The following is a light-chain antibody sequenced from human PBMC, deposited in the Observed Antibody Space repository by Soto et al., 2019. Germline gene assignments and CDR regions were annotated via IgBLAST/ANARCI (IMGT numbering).Light chain of an antibody. CDR2: DVS. J-gene: IGLJ1*01. Sequence: QSALTQPASVSGSPGQSIAISCTGTSSDVGGYNYVSWYQQHPGKAPKLIIYDVSNRPSGVSNRFPGSKSGNAASLTISGLQAEDEADYYCSSYTSSSLYVFGTGTKLTVL. CDR1: SSDVGGYNY. V-gene: IGLV2-14*01. CDR3: SSYTSSSLYV.